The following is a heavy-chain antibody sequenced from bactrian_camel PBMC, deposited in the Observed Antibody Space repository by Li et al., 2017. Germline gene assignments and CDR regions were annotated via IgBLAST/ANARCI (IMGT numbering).Heavy chain of an antibody. D-gene: IGHD5*01. CDR1: GYIDSFHI. V-gene: IGHV3S54*01. CDR2: IYTAAENT. CDR3: AARVGDYWRNWSEATL. Sequence: LVESGGGSVQAGGSLRLSCAVSGYIDSFHIVAWFRQGPGKEREGVAVIYTAAENTYYADSVSRQFTISQDTAKKTVYLQMNSLKPEDTAIYYCAARVGDYWRNWSEATLWGQGTQVTVS. J-gene: IGHJ4*01.